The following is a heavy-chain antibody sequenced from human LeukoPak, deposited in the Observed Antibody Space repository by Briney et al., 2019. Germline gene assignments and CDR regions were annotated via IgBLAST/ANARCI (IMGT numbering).Heavy chain of an antibody. J-gene: IGHJ3*02. Sequence: GGSLRLSCAASGFTFSSYSMNWVRQAPGKGLEWVSSISSSSSYIYYADSVKGRFTISRDNAKNSLYLQMNSLRAEDTAVYYCAREAGLLWFGEEAFDIWGQGTMVTVSS. CDR2: ISSSSSYI. CDR3: AREAGLLWFGEEAFDI. CDR1: GFTFSSYS. D-gene: IGHD3-10*01. V-gene: IGHV3-21*01.